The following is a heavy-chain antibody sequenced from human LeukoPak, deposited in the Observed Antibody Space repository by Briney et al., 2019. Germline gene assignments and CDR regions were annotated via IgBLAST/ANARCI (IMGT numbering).Heavy chain of an antibody. CDR2: IGTAGDT. CDR3: ARQNTPHGNFDY. CDR1: GFTLSSYA. D-gene: IGHD1-26*01. V-gene: IGHV3-13*01. Sequence: GGSLRLSCAASGFTLSSYAMHWVRQPAGKGLEWVSAIGTAGDTFYPGSVKGRFPISRENAKKSLFLQMNSLRAEDTAVYYCARQNTPHGNFDYWGQGTLVTVSS. J-gene: IGHJ4*02.